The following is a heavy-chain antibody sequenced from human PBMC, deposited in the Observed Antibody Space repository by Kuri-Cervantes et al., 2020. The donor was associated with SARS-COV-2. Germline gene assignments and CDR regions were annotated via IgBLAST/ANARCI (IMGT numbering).Heavy chain of an antibody. CDR1: GGSFSSHY. J-gene: IGHJ1*01. CDR3: AKWGGYCSGGSCSLPFQH. V-gene: IGHV4-34*01. Sequence: ESLKISCAVYGGSFSSHYWSWIRQPPGKGLEWIGEINHSGSTNYNPSLKSRVTISVDMSDNQFSLKVTSVTAADTAVYYCAKWGGYCSGGSCSLPFQHWGQGTLVTVSS. CDR2: INHSGST. D-gene: IGHD2-15*01.